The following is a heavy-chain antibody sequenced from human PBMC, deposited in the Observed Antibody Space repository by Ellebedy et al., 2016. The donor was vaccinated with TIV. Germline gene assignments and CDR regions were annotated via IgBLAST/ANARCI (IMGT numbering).Heavy chain of an antibody. CDR2: ISYDGSNK. V-gene: IGHV3-30*18. CDR3: AKDPGSGVDY. D-gene: IGHD6-19*01. CDR1: GFTFSSYG. Sequence: GGSLRLXCAASGFTFSSYGMHWVRQAPGKGLEWVAVISYDGSNKYYADSVKGRFTISRDNSKNTLYLQMNSLRAEDTAVYYCAKDPGSGVDYWGQGTLVTVSS. J-gene: IGHJ4*02.